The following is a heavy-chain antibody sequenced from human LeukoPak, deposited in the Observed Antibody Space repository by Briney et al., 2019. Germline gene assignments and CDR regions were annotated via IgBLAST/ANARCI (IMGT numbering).Heavy chain of an antibody. CDR1: GGSISSGGYS. J-gene: IGHJ5*02. CDR3: ARGNDYVWGSYRPPRDNWFDP. D-gene: IGHD3-16*02. CDR2: IYHSGST. V-gene: IGHV4-30-2*01. Sequence: PSETLSLTCAVSGGSISSGGYSWSWIRQPPGKGLEWIGYIYHSGSTYYNASLKSRVTISVDRSKNQFSLKLSSVTAADTAVYYCARGNDYVWGSYRPPRDNWFDPWGQGTLVTVSS.